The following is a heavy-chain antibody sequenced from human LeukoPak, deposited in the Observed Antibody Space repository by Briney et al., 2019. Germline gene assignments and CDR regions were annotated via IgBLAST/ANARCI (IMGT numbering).Heavy chain of an antibody. CDR3: ARTLKYSGSYWVAFDI. CDR1: GRTFSSYT. D-gene: IGHD1-26*01. CDR2: IIPILGIP. V-gene: IGHV1-69*02. Sequence: GASVKLSCNASGRTFSSYTISWVRQAPGQGLAWMGRIIPILGIPNYAQKFQGRGTITADKSTSTAYMELRSLRSEDTAVYYCARTLKYSGSYWVAFDIWGQGKMVTVSS. J-gene: IGHJ3*02.